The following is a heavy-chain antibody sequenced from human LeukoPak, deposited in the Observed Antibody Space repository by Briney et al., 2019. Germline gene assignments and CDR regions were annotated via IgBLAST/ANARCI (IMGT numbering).Heavy chain of an antibody. CDR3: AKDRYDSSGYYYDY. V-gene: IGHV3-23*01. CDR1: GFIFSAYA. CDR2: VSGGGTKT. D-gene: IGHD3-22*01. J-gene: IGHJ4*02. Sequence: PGGSLRLSCAASGFIFSAYAMTWVRQAPGKGLEWVSSVSGGGTKTNCADSVKGRFTISRDTSKNTMYLQMNSLRAEDTAVYYCAKDRYDSSGYYYDYWGQGTLVTVSS.